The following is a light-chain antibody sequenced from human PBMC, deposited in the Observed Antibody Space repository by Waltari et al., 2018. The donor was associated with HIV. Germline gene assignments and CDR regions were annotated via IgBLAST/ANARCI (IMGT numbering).Light chain of an antibody. CDR1: SSNIGAGYD. Sequence: QSVLTQPPSVSGAPGQRVTISCPGSSSNIGAGYDVHWYQQLPGTAPKLLIYGNSNRPSGVPYRFSGSKSGTSASLAITGLQAEDEADYYCQSYDSSLSVVFGGGTKLTVL. J-gene: IGLJ2*01. CDR2: GNS. CDR3: QSYDSSLSVV. V-gene: IGLV1-40*01.